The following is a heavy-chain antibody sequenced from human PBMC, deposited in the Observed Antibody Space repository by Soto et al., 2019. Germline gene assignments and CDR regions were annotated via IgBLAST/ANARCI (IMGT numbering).Heavy chain of an antibody. CDR1: GFPFSSYG. CDR2: ISYDGSNK. CDR3: VYGSGSSTYFDY. J-gene: IGHJ4*02. V-gene: IGHV3-30*03. Sequence: GGSLRLSCAASGFPFSSYGMHWVRQAPGKGLEWVAVISYDGSNKYYADSVKGRFTISRDNSKNTLYLQMNSLRAEDTAVYYCVYGSGSSTYFDYWGQGTLVTVSS. D-gene: IGHD3-10*01.